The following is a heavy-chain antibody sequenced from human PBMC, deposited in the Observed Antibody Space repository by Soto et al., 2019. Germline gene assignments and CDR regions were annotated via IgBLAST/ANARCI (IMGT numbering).Heavy chain of an antibody. J-gene: IGHJ3*02. D-gene: IGHD3-16*02. CDR1: GYTFTSYD. Sequence: GASVKVSCKASGYTFTSYDINWVRQATGQGLEWMGWMNPNSGNTGYAQKFQGRVTMTRNTSISTAYMELSSLRSEDTAVYYCATGYCRLHLGELSLTDAFDIWGQGTMVTVSS. CDR2: MNPNSGNT. V-gene: IGHV1-8*01. CDR3: ATGYCRLHLGELSLTDAFDI.